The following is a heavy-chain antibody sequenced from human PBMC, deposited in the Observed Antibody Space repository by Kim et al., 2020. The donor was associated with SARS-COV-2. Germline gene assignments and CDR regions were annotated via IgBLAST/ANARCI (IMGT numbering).Heavy chain of an antibody. CDR1: GGSISSYY. J-gene: IGHJ6*01. CDR2: IYYSGST. CDR3: ARLNSGSYFYYYYYGMDV. Sequence: SETLSLTCTVSGGSISSYYWSWIRQPPGKGLEWIGYIYYSGSTNYNPSLKSRVTISVDTSKNQFSLKLSSVTAADTAVYYCARLNSGSYFYYYYYGMDV. D-gene: IGHD1-26*01. V-gene: IGHV4-59*08.